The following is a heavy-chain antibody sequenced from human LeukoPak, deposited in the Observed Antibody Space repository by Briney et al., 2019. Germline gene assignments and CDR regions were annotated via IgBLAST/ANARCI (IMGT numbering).Heavy chain of an antibody. CDR1: GYTFSGSY. D-gene: IGHD2-8*01. CDR2: INPNSGDT. V-gene: IGHV1-2*06. J-gene: IGHJ6*03. Sequence: ASVKVSYKASGYTFSGSYIHWVRQAPGQGLEWLGRINPNSGDTNYAQNLHGRVTMTRDTSITTAYMELNSLTSDDTAVYFCARSAEHCNNGVCFTDYYMDVWGKGTTVTVSS. CDR3: ARSAEHCNNGVCFTDYYMDV.